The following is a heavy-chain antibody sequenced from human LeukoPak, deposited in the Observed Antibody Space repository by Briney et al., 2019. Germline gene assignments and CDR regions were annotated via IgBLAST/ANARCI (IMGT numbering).Heavy chain of an antibody. Sequence: GGSLRLSCAASGFTVSSNYMSWVRQAPGKGLEWVSVIYSGGSTYYADSVKGRFTISRDNSKNTLYLQMNSLRAEDTAVYYCARDRYSSSRRTYYYGMDVWGQGTTVTVSS. CDR3: ARDRYSSSRRTYYYGMDV. J-gene: IGHJ6*02. V-gene: IGHV3-66*01. CDR2: IYSGGST. CDR1: GFTVSSNY. D-gene: IGHD6-13*01.